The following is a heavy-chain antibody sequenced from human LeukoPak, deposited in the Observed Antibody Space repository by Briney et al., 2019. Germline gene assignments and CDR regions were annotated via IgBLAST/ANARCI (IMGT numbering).Heavy chain of an antibody. CDR2: IKQDGSEK. CDR1: GFTFSSYW. Sequence: GGSLRLSCAASGFTFSSYWMSWVRQAPGKGLEWVANIKQDGSEKYYVDSVKGRFTISRDNAKNSLYLQMNSLRAEDTAVYYCARVTNWNDDDRDYWGQGTLVTVSS. V-gene: IGHV3-7*01. CDR3: ARVTNWNDDDRDY. D-gene: IGHD1-1*01. J-gene: IGHJ4*02.